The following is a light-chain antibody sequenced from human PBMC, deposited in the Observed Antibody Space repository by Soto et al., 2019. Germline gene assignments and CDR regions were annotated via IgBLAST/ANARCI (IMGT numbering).Light chain of an antibody. V-gene: IGKV4-1*01. J-gene: IGKJ2*02. Sequence: DIVMTQSPDSLAVSLGERATINCKSSQSVLHSSNNKNYLAWYQQKPGQPPKLLIYWASTRESGVPDRFSGRGSGTDFTLTVSSLQAGDVAVYYCQQYCSARTISLGTKLEIK. CDR2: WAS. CDR3: QQYCSART. CDR1: QSVLHSSNNKNY.